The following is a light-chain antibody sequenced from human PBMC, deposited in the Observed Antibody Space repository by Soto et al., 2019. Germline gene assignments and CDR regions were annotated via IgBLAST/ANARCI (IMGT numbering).Light chain of an antibody. V-gene: IGKV2-30*01. Sequence: EVVMTQSPLSLPVTLGQPASISCRSSQSLAYIDGNTYLTWFHQLPGQSPRRLIYNVSNRDSGVSDRFSGSGSGTYFTLKISRVEAEDVAIYYSMQTTHWPPYTFGEVMNPEIK. CDR2: NVS. J-gene: IGKJ2*01. CDR3: MQTTHWPPYT. CDR1: QSLAYIDGNTY.